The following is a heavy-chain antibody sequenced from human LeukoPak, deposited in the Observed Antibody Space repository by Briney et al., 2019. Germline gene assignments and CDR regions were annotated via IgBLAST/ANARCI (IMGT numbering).Heavy chain of an antibody. CDR2: INHSGST. V-gene: IGHV4-34*01. D-gene: IGHD2-21*02. J-gene: IGHJ4*02. Sequence: SETLSLTCAVYGGSFSGYYWSWIRQPPGKGLEWIGEINHSGSTNYNPSLKSRVTISVDTSKNQFSLKLSSVTAADTAVYYCARHPGWGHYFDSWGQGTLVTVSS. CDR3: ARHPGWGHYFDS. CDR1: GGSFSGYY.